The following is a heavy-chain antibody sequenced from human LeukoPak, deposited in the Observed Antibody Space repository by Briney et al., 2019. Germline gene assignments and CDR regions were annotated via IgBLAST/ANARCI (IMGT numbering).Heavy chain of an antibody. J-gene: IGHJ3*02. CDR1: GFTFSSYA. V-gene: IGHV3-30*14. CDR3: ARDLDLGQSDPYYDSRGTVAFDI. D-gene: IGHD3-22*01. CDR2: ISYDGSNK. Sequence: PGRSLRLSCAASGFTFSSYAMHWVRQAPGKGLEWVAVISYDGSNKYYADSVKGRFTISRDNSKNTLYLQMNSLRAEDTAVYYCARDLDLGQSDPYYDSRGTVAFDIWGQGTMVTVSS.